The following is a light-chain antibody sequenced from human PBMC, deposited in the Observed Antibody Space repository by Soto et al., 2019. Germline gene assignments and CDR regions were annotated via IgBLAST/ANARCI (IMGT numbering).Light chain of an antibody. J-gene: IGKJ1*01. Sequence: DLQMTESGSSVDLAGRRRVTNTYRASQGISSWLAWYQQKPGKAPKLLIYEASNLESGVPSRFSGSGYGTEYNLTLSCLQSDDFATYNCEQFHSYAWTFGQGTKVDIK. CDR3: EQFHSYAWT. CDR1: QGISSW. CDR2: EAS. V-gene: IGKV1-5*03.